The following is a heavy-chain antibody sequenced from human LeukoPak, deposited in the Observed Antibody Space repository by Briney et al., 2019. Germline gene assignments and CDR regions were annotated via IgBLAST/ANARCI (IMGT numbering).Heavy chain of an antibody. D-gene: IGHD3-16*02. J-gene: IGHJ4*02. CDR1: GFTISNYW. Sequence: GGSLRLSCAASGFTISNYWMSWVRQAPGKGLEWVSAISSSGGSTYYADSVKGRFTISRDNSKNTLYLQMNSLRAEDTAVYYCAKDREYDYVWGSYRYTFLFDYWGQGTLVTVSS. CDR2: ISSSGGST. V-gene: IGHV3-23*01. CDR3: AKDREYDYVWGSYRYTFLFDY.